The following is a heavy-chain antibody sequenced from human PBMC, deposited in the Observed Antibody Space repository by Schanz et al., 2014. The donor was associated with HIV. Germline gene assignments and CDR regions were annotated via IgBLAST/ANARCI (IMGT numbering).Heavy chain of an antibody. V-gene: IGHV3-30-3*01. CDR1: GFTFSDYS. J-gene: IGHJ6*02. Sequence: QVQLGQSGGGVVQPGRSLRLSCAASGFTFSDYSMHWVRQAPGKALEWVAVISHDGTNKFYAGSVKDRFTISRDNAKNTLYLQMKSLRPEDTAVYYCAKDRNHYDSRYRGKGNYYYYYGMDVWGQGTTVTVSS. D-gene: IGHD3-22*01. CDR3: AKDRNHYDSRYRGKGNYYYYYGMDV. CDR2: ISHDGTNK.